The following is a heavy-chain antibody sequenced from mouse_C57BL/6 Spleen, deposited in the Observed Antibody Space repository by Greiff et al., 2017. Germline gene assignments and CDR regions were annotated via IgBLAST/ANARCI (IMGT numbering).Heavy chain of an antibody. D-gene: IGHD1-1*01. CDR2: IDPETGGT. CDR3: TRKATVVATPFDY. CDR1: GYTFTDYE. Sequence: QVQLQQSGAELVRPGASVTLSCKASGYTFTDYEMHWVKQTPVHGLEWIGAIDPETGGTAYNQKFKGKAILTADKSSSTAYMELRSLTSEDSAVYYGTRKATVVATPFDYWGQGTTLTVSA. V-gene: IGHV1-15*01. J-gene: IGHJ2*01.